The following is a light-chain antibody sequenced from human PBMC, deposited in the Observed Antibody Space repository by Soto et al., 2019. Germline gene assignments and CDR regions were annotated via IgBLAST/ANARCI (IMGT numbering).Light chain of an antibody. CDR2: GAS. V-gene: IGKV3-15*01. J-gene: IGKJ5*01. Sequence: EIVLTQSPGTLSLSPGERATLSCRASQSVSSSYLAWYQQKPGQAPRLLIYGASSRATDIPGRFSGSGSGTEFTLTISSLQSEDFAVYYCQQYDNWPITFGQGTRLEIK. CDR1: QSVSSSY. CDR3: QQYDNWPIT.